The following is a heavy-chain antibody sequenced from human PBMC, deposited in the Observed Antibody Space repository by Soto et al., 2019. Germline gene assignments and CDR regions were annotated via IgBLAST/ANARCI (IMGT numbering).Heavy chain of an antibody. V-gene: IGHV1-18*01. CDR2: ISAYNGNT. J-gene: IGHJ4*02. CDR3: ARDSMGYCSGGRCYEFAY. Sequence: GASVKVSCKASGYTFTSYGISWVRQAPGQGLEWMGWISAYNGNTNHAQKLQGRVTMTTDTSTSTAYMELRSLRSDDTAVYYCARDSMGYCSGGRCYEFAYWGQGSLVPVSS. D-gene: IGHD2-15*01. CDR1: GYTFTSYG.